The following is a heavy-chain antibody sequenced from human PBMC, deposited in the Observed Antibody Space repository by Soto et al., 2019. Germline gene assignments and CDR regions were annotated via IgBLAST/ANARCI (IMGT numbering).Heavy chain of an antibody. D-gene: IGHD4-17*01. CDR2: IWYDGTKK. V-gene: IGHV3-33*01. CDR1: GFTFNTYS. J-gene: IGHJ4*02. CDR3: ARAGGTTVTGIWHFAS. Sequence: GGSLRLSCEASGFTFNTYSMHWVRQPPGKGLEWLAAIWYDGTKKYYADSVKGRFIISRDNSKKTMYLEMKSLRAEDTAVYYCARAGGTTVTGIWHFASWGKGTMVTVS.